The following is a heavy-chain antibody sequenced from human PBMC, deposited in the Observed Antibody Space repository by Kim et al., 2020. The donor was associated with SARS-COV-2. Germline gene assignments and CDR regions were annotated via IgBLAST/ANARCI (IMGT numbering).Heavy chain of an antibody. J-gene: IGHJ4*02. Sequence: SETLSLTCSVSGVSITSSDYYWSWLRPTPGKGLVWIVSIYYTGSTYYYPSLKSRVTISVDTFKNQFYLRLKSVTATDRAVYYCARHAGYKYGHDDDHFDYWGQGTLVTVSS. CDR3: ARHAGYKYGHDDDHFDY. V-gene: IGHV4-39*01. D-gene: IGHD5-18*01. CDR1: GVSITSSDYY. CDR2: IYYTGST.